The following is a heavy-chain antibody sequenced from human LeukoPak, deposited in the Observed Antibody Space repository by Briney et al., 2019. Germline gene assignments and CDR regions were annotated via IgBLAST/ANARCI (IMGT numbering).Heavy chain of an antibody. V-gene: IGHV3-23*01. J-gene: IGHJ4*02. Sequence: GGSLRLSCAVSGITLSNYGMSWVRQAPGTGLEWVAGFSGSGGTTSYADSVKGRFTISRDNPQNTLYLQMNSLRAEDTAVYFCAKRGVVIRVILVGFHKEAYYFDSWGQGALVTVSS. CDR2: FSGSGGTT. CDR3: AKRGVVIRVILVGFHKEAYYFDS. CDR1: GITLSNYG. D-gene: IGHD3-22*01.